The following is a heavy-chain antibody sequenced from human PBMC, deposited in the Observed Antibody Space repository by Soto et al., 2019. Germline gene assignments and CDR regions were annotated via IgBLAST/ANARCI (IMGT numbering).Heavy chain of an antibody. CDR1: GYTFTSYG. CDR2: ISAYNGNT. Sequence: GASVKVSCKASGYTFTSYGISWVRQAPGQGLEWMGWISAYNGNTNYAQKLQGRVTMTTDTSTSTAYMELRSLRSYDTAVYYCARNRAVAGSWAFDIWGQGTMVTVSS. J-gene: IGHJ3*02. D-gene: IGHD6-19*01. CDR3: ARNRAVAGSWAFDI. V-gene: IGHV1-18*01.